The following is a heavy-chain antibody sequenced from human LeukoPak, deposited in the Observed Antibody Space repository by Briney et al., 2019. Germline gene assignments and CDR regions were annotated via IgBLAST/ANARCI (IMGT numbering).Heavy chain of an antibody. D-gene: IGHD4-23*01. Sequence: SETLSLTCTVSGGSISSHYWSWIRQPPGKGLEWIGYIYYSGSTNYNPSLKSQVTISVDTSKNQFSLKLSSVTAADTAVYYCAREVTPRDYFDYWGQGTLVTVSS. J-gene: IGHJ4*02. V-gene: IGHV4-59*11. CDR3: AREVTPRDYFDY. CDR2: IYYSGST. CDR1: GGSISSHY.